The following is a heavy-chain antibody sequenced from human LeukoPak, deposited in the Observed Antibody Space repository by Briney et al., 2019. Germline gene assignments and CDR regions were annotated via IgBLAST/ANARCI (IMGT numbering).Heavy chain of an antibody. D-gene: IGHD6-19*01. J-gene: IGHJ4*02. CDR3: AKDLTLAVAGYYFDY. Sequence: GGSLRLSCAASGFTFDDYAMDWVRQAPGKGLEWVSGISWNSGTIAYADSVKGRFTISRDNSKNTLYLQMNSLRAEDTAVYYCAKDLTLAVAGYYFDYWGQGTLVTVSS. CDR1: GFTFDDYA. V-gene: IGHV3-9*01. CDR2: ISWNSGTI.